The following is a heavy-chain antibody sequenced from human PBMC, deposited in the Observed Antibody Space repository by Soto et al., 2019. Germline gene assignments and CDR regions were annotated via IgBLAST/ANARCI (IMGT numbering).Heavy chain of an antibody. Sequence: PSETLSLTCTVSGGSISSRNWWSWVRQSPGKGLEWIGEIFHSETTNYNPSLKSRVTISLNKSEKQFSLTLYSVTAADTAIYYCARGWGAAATTGVAFDPWGQGTLVTVSS. J-gene: IGHJ5*02. V-gene: IGHV4-4*02. CDR3: ARGWGAAATTGVAFDP. CDR1: GGSISSRNW. CDR2: IFHSETT. D-gene: IGHD1-1*01.